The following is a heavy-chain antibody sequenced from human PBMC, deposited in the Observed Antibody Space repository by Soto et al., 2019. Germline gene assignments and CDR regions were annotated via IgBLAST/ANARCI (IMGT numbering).Heavy chain of an antibody. Sequence: ASVKVSCKASGYTFTSYDINWVRQATGQGLEWMGWMNPNSGNTGYAQKFQGRVTMTRNTSISTAYMELSSLRSEDTAVYYCARVRYYDFWSGEYYYYYYMDVWGKGTTVTVSS. CDR3: ARVRYYDFWSGEYYYYYYMDV. D-gene: IGHD3-3*01. CDR2: MNPNSGNT. CDR1: GYTFTSYD. J-gene: IGHJ6*03. V-gene: IGHV1-8*01.